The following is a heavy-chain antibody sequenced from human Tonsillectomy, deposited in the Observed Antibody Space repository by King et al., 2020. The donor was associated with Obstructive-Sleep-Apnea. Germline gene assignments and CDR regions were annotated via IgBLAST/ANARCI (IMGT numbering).Heavy chain of an antibody. J-gene: IGHJ4*02. CDR2: IYYSGST. CDR3: ARHQFDSSGYYSFDY. CDR1: GGSISSYY. D-gene: IGHD3-22*01. V-gene: IGHV4-59*08. Sequence: QLQESGPGLVKPSETLSLTCTVSGGSISSYYWSWIRQPPGKGLEWIGYIYYSGSTNYNPSLKSRVTISVDTSKNQFSLKLSSVTAADTAVYYCARHQFDSSGYYSFDYWGQGPLVTVSS.